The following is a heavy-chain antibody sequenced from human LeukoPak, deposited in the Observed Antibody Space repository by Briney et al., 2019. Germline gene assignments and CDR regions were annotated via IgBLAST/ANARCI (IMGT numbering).Heavy chain of an antibody. Sequence: PSETLSLTCTVSGGSISSSSYYWGWLRQPPGMGLEWYGSIYYSGSTYPNPPLKSRVTISVATTKNPFTLKLSSVPAADTAVYYCARTMVRGVIRVNNWSDPWGQGTLVTVSS. CDR1: GGSISSSSYY. J-gene: IGHJ5*02. D-gene: IGHD3-10*01. CDR3: ARTMVRGVIRVNNWSDP. CDR2: IYYSGST. V-gene: IGHV4-39*06.